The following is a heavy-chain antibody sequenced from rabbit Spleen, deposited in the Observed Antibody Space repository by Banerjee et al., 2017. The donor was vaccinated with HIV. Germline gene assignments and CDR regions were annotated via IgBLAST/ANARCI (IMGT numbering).Heavy chain of an antibody. Sequence: QEQLVESGGGLVKPEGSLTLTCKASGFTLSNYWVCWVRQAPGKGLEWIGCISTGSGGGTDYASWAKGRFTISKTSSTTVTLQMTSLTAADTATYFCARNFDLWGPGTLVTVS. CDR1: GFTLSNYW. V-gene: IGHV1S45*01. CDR3: ARNFDL. CDR2: ISTGSGGGT. J-gene: IGHJ4*01.